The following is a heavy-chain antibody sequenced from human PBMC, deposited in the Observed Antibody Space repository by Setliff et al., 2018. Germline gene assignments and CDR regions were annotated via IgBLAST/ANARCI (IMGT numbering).Heavy chain of an antibody. CDR3: ARDTRGYSSSSGVDY. CDR1: GGTFSSYA. D-gene: IGHD6-6*01. Sequence: GASVKVSCKASGGTFSSYAISGVRQAPGQGLEWMGGIIPIFGTANYAQKFQGRVTITADEPTSTAYMELSSLRSEDTAVYYCARDTRGYSSSSGVDYWGQGTLVTVSS. V-gene: IGHV1-69*13. J-gene: IGHJ4*02. CDR2: IIPIFGTA.